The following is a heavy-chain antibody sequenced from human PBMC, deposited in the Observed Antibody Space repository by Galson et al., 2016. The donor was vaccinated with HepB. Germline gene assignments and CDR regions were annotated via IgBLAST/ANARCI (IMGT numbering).Heavy chain of an antibody. V-gene: IGHV4-34*01. D-gene: IGHD3/OR15-3a*01. CDR3: ARGVELDTIDAFDI. J-gene: IGHJ3*02. CDR1: GGSLSGYY. Sequence: ETLSLTCAVYGGSLSGYYWTWIRQPPGKGLEWIGEINHSGTTNYNPSLNSRVTISLGTSNNQFSLRLTSVTAADTAVYYCARGVELDTIDAFDIWGQGTMVTVSS. CDR2: INHSGTT.